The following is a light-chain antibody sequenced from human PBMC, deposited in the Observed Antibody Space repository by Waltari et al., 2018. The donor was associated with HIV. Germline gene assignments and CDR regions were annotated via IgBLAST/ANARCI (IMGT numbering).Light chain of an antibody. V-gene: IGLV3-21*02. CDR1: NIGSKR. CDR3: QVWDSNSDQFV. Sequence: SYVLTQPPSVSVAPGQMASLACGGKNIGSKRVHWYQQKPGQAPLLVVYDDSDRPSGIPERFSGSNSGHTATLTISRVEAGDEADYFCQVWDSNSDQFVFGSGTKVTVL. J-gene: IGLJ1*01. CDR2: DDS.